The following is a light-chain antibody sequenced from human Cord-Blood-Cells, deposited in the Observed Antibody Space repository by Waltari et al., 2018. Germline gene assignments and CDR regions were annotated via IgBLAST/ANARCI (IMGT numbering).Light chain of an antibody. CDR2: DVS. CDR1: SSDVGGYNY. Sequence: QSALTQPASVSGSPGQSITISCTGTSSDVGGYNYVSWYQQHPGNAPKLMIYDVSNRPSGVSKRFSGSKSGNTASLTISGLQAEDEADYYCSSYTSSSTLNYVFGTGTKVTVL. CDR3: SSYTSSSTLNYV. V-gene: IGLV2-14*01. J-gene: IGLJ1*01.